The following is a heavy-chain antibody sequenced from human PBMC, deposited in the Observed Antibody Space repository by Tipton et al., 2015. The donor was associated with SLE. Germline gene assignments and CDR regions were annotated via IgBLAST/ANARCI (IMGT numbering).Heavy chain of an antibody. V-gene: IGHV3-30*02. CDR1: GFTFSSYG. CDR2: IRYDGSNK. CDR3: AKGAHSVLGWMGY. J-gene: IGHJ4*02. Sequence: GSLRLSCAASGFTFSSYGMHWVRQAPGKGLEWVAFIRYDGSNKYYADSVKGRFTISRDNSKNTLYLQMNSLRAEDTAVYYCAKGAHSVLGWMGYWGQGTLVTVSS. D-gene: IGHD2-8*02.